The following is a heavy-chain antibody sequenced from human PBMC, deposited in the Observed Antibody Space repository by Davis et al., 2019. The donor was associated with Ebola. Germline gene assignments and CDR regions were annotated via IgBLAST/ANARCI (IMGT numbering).Heavy chain of an antibody. Sequence: SETLSLTCAVSGGSFSGYYWSWIRQPPGKGLEWIGEINHSGTTNYNPSLKSRVTISVDTSKNQFSLKLSSVTAVDTAVYYCAREVYYYDSSGYYFGWFDPWGQGTLVTVSS. CDR3: AREVYYYDSSGYYFGWFDP. J-gene: IGHJ5*02. CDR1: GGSFSGYY. CDR2: INHSGTT. V-gene: IGHV4-34*01. D-gene: IGHD3-22*01.